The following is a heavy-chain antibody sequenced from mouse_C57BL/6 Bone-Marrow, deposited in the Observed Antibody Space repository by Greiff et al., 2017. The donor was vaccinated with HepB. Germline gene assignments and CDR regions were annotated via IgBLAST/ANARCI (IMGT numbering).Heavy chain of an antibody. CDR3: ARWLRRRRSWYFDY. Sequence: QVQLQQPGAELVKPGASVKLSCKASGYTFTSYWMHWVKQRPGQGLEWIGMIHPNSGSTNYNEKFKSKATLTVDKSSSTAYMQLSSLTSEDSAVYYCARWLRRRRSWYFDYWGQGTTLTVSS. D-gene: IGHD2-2*01. J-gene: IGHJ2*01. CDR2: IHPNSGST. CDR1: GYTFTSYW. V-gene: IGHV1-64*01.